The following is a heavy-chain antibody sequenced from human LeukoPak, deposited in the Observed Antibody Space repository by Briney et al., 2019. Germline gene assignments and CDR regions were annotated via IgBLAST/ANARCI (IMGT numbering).Heavy chain of an antibody. J-gene: IGHJ4*02. D-gene: IGHD6-19*01. CDR1: GFTFSSYA. CDR3: AHIAVWLLPHDY. Sequence: GGSLRLSCAASGFTFSSYAMSWVRQAPGKGLEWVSAISGSGGSTYYADSVKGRFTISRDNSKNTLYLQMNGLRAEDTAGYYCAHIAVWLLPHDYWGQGTLVTVSS. V-gene: IGHV3-23*01. CDR2: ISGSGGST.